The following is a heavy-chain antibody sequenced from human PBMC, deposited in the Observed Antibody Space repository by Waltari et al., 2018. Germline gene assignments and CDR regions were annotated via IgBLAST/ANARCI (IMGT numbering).Heavy chain of an antibody. CDR3: AREYSRICFHALDG. J-gene: IGHJ6*02. V-gene: IGHV3-33*05. Sequence: VHVVESGGGVVQPGGSLRLSCAASGFTLGNYGMHWVRQAPGKGLEWVAVIQYDGSIKNYADSVKGRFTISRENSKNTLYLEMKSLRAEDTAVYYCAREYSRICFHALDGWGQGTAVTVSS. CDR1: GFTLGNYG. D-gene: IGHD6-13*01. CDR2: IQYDGSIK.